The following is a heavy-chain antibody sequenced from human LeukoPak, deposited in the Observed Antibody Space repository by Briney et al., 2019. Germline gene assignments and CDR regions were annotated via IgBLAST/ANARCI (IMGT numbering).Heavy chain of an antibody. CDR2: IYGSGST. CDR1: GASISGYF. V-gene: IGHV4-4*08. CDR3: ARERNGVDV. Sequence: SETLSLTCTVSGASISGYFWSWIRQPPGKGLEWIGYIYGSGSTFYNPSLKSRVTISVDTSKTQFYLKLTSVTAADTAVYYCARERNGVDVWGQGTTVTVSS. J-gene: IGHJ6*02.